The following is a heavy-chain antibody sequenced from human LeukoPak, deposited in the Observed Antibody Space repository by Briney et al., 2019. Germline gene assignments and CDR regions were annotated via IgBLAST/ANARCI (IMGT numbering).Heavy chain of an antibody. CDR1: GFTFSTYS. D-gene: IGHD6-19*01. J-gene: IGHJ4*02. V-gene: IGHV3-23*01. CDR2: ISGSGGST. CDR3: AKDLSAVAGPFDY. Sequence: GGSLRLSCAASGFTFSTYSLAWVRQAPGKGLEWVSAISGSGGSTYYADSVKGRFTISRDNSKNPLYLQMNSLRAEDTAVYYCAKDLSAVAGPFDYWGQGTLVTVSS.